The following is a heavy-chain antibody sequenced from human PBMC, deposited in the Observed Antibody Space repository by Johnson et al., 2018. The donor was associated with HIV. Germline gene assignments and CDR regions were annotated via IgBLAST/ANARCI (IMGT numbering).Heavy chain of an antibody. CDR3: ARASYYYGSADI. D-gene: IGHD3-10*01. CDR1: GFSFSDYY. J-gene: IGHJ3*02. V-gene: IGHV3-11*04. CDR2: ISGSGTNI. Sequence: QVQLVESGGGLVKPGGSLRLSYAASGFSFSDYYMSWIRQAPGKGLEWVSYISGSGTNIYYADSVKGRFTISRDNAKKSLCLQMNSLSAEDTAVYYCARASYYYGSADIWGQGTMVTVSS.